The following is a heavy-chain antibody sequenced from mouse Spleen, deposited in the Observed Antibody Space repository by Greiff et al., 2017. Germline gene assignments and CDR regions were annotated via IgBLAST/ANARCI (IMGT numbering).Heavy chain of an antibody. D-gene: IGHD2-3*01. CDR2: INSNGGST. Sequence: EVKLVESGGGLVKPGGSLKLSCAASGFTFSSYAMSWVRQTPEKRLEWVAAINSNGGSTYYPDTVKDRFTISRDNAKYTLYLKMSSLRSEDTALYYCASVYDGYFDYWGQGTTLTVSS. V-gene: IGHV5-6-2*01. CDR1: GFTFSSYA. CDR3: ASVYDGYFDY. J-gene: IGHJ2*01.